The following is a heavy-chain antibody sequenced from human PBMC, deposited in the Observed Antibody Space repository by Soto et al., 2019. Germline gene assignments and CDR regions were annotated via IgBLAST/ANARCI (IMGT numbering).Heavy chain of an antibody. CDR1: GGSISSGGYY. Sequence: QVHLQESGPGLVKPSQTLSLTCTVSGGSISSGGYYWSWIRQRPGKGLEWIGYIYYSASPHYNPSLKSRLSMSMDTSKNQFSLNLGSLTVADTAVYYCARGEGYCSGGNCFYFDFWGQGTLVTVSS. D-gene: IGHD2-15*01. CDR2: IYYSASP. CDR3: ARGEGYCSGGNCFYFDF. J-gene: IGHJ4*02. V-gene: IGHV4-31*03.